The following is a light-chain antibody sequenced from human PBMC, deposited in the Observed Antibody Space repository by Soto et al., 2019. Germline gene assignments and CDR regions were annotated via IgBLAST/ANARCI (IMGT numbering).Light chain of an antibody. Sequence: SPSSLSASVGDRVTITCRASQSISTYLNWYQQKPGKAPNLLIHAASNRATGIPARFSGSGSGTDFTLTISSLEPEDFAVYYCQQRSNWPRTFGQGTKVDIK. CDR3: QQRSNWPRT. J-gene: IGKJ1*01. CDR1: QSISTY. CDR2: AAS. V-gene: IGKV1-39*01.